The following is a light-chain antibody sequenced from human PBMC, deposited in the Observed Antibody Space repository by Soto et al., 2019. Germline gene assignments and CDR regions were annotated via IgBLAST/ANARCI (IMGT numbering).Light chain of an antibody. Sequence: DPVACRASQIILTNLAWYQQKPGQAPRLLIYGASTRATGIPARFSGSGSGTEFTLTLSSLHSWDFAISYYEPHNILAGRVGQGTRLEIK. CDR1: QIILTN. V-gene: IGKV3-15*01. J-gene: IGKJ5*01. CDR3: EPHNILAGR. CDR2: GAS.